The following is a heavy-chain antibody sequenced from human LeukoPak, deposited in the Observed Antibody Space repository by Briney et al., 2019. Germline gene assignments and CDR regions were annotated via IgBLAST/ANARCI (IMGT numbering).Heavy chain of an antibody. J-gene: IGHJ6*03. Sequence: PSETLSLTCAVSGGSISSSNWWSWVRQPPGKGLEWIGEIYHSGSTNYNPSLKSRVTISVDKSKNQFSLKLSSVTAADTAVYYCARSYCSSTSCYTGAYYYYMDVWGKGTTVTVSS. D-gene: IGHD2-2*02. V-gene: IGHV4-4*02. CDR2: IYHSGST. CDR3: ARSYCSSTSCYTGAYYYYMDV. CDR1: GGSISSSNW.